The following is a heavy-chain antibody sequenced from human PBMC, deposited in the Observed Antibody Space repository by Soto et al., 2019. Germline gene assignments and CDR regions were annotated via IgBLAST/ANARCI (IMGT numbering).Heavy chain of an antibody. CDR1: GGSISSGGYS. Sequence: SETLSLTCAVSGGSISSGGYSWSWIRQPPGKGLEWIGYIYHSGSTYYNPSLKSRVTISVDRSKNQFSLKLSSVTAADTAVYYCARHEVWGSYRPKYYFDYWGQGTLVTVSS. D-gene: IGHD3-16*02. CDR2: IYHSGST. CDR3: ARHEVWGSYRPKYYFDY. J-gene: IGHJ4*02. V-gene: IGHV4-30-2*01.